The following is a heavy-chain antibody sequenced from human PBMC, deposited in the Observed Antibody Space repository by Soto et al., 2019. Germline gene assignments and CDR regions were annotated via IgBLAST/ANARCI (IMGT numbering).Heavy chain of an antibody. CDR3: ARDRYSSSWYVGAFDY. D-gene: IGHD6-13*01. CDR1: GNTFTSYS. J-gene: IGHJ4*02. CDR2: INAGNGNT. V-gene: IGHV1-3*01. Sequence: ASVKVSFKASGNTFTSYSVYWVRQTPGQGLEWMGWINAGNGNTRYSQKFQDRVTITRDTSASTVYMELSSLRSEDTAVYYCARDRYSSSWYVGAFDYWGQGTLVTVS.